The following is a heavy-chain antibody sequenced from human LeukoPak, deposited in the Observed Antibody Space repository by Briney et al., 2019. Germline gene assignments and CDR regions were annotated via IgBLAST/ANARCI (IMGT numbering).Heavy chain of an antibody. J-gene: IGHJ6*03. D-gene: IGHD2-2*01. Sequence: SETLSLTCSVSGASISSYYWAWIRQAPGKGLEWIGYIYSTGNANYNPSLGSRVTLSVDTSKNQFSLKMSSVTAADTAVYYCARYLVGPLVGSYYSHYMDVWGKGTTVTISS. V-gene: IGHV4-59*12. CDR3: ARYLVGPLVGSYYSHYMDV. CDR2: IYSTGNA. CDR1: GASISSYY.